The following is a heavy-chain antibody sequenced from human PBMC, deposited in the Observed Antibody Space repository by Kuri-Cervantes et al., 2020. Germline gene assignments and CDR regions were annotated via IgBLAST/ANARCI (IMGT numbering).Heavy chain of an antibody. J-gene: IGHJ6*02. CDR1: GYTFTSYG. Sequence: ASVKVFCKASGYTFTSYGISWVRQAPGQGLEWMGWISAYNGNTNYAQKLQGRVTMTTDTSTSTAYMELRSLRSDDTAVYYCARDHYDILTGYETYYYYYGMDVWGQGTTVTVSS. CDR3: ARDHYDILTGYETYYYYYGMDV. D-gene: IGHD3-9*01. V-gene: IGHV1-18*01. CDR2: ISAYNGNT.